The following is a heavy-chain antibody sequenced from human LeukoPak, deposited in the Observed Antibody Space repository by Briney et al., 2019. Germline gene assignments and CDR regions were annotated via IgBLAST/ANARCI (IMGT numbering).Heavy chain of an antibody. J-gene: IGHJ4*02. CDR3: ARASKYSSGWYLTFDF. Sequence: SDTLSLTCTVSGDSLSSSRYYWGWIRQPPGKGLEWIESMYYSGSTYYNPSLKSRVTISVDTSMNQFSLKLNSVTAADTAVYYCARASKYSSGWYLTFDFWGQGTLVSVSS. CDR1: GDSLSSSRYY. D-gene: IGHD6-19*01. V-gene: IGHV4-39*01. CDR2: MYYSGST.